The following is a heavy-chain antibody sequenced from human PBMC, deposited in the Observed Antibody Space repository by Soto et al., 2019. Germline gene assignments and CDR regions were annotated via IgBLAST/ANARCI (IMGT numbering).Heavy chain of an antibody. CDR2: ISSSSSYI. CDR3: ARDPISSWYYFDY. Sequence: GGSLRLSCAASGFTFSSYSMNWVRQAPGKGLEWVSSISSSSSYIYYADSVKGRFTISRDNAKNSLYLQMNSLRAEDTAVYYCARDPISSWYYFDYWGQGTLVTVS. V-gene: IGHV3-21*01. J-gene: IGHJ4*02. CDR1: GFTFSSYS. D-gene: IGHD6-13*01.